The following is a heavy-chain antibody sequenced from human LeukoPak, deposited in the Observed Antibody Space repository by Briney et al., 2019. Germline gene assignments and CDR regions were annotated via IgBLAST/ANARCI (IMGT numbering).Heavy chain of an antibody. CDR3: ATYNWGFYYFDH. CDR2: IYPADSDT. Sequence: GESLKISCKGSGYSFTNSWIGWVRQMPGKGLEWMGIIYPADSDTRYSPSFQGQVTISADKSISTAYLQWSSLKASDIAMYYCATYNWGFYYFDHWGQGTLVTVSS. D-gene: IGHD3-16*01. J-gene: IGHJ4*02. V-gene: IGHV5-51*01. CDR1: GYSFTNSW.